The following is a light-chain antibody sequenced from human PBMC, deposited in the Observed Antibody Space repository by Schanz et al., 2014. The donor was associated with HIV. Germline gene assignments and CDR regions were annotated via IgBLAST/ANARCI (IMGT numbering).Light chain of an antibody. V-gene: IGLV1-44*01. Sequence: QSVLTQPPSVSGTPGQRVTISCSGSSSNIGSFAVHWYQQLPGTAPKVVIYTNSQRPSGVPDRFSGSKSGTSASLAISGLQSEDEADYYCATWDDSLNGWVFGGGTKLTVL. CDR2: TNS. J-gene: IGLJ3*02. CDR1: SSNIGSFA. CDR3: ATWDDSLNGWV.